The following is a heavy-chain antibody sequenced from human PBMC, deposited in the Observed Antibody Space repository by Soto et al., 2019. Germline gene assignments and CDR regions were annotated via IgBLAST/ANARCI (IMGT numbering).Heavy chain of an antibody. CDR2: IYDTGNT. CDR3: ARERSSSWENYYYYMDV. D-gene: IGHD6-13*01. Sequence: PSETLSLTCTVSGDSISSYYWSWIRQPPGRGLEWIGYIYDTGNTNYNPSLKSRVTILVDTSKNQISLKMSSVTDADTAVYYCARERSSSWENYYYYMDVWGKGTTVTVS. CDR1: GDSISSYY. J-gene: IGHJ6*03. V-gene: IGHV4-59*01.